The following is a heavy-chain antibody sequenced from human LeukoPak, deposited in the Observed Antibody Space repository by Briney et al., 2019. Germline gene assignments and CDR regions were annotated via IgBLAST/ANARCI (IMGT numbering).Heavy chain of an antibody. CDR1: GFAFSSYA. Sequence: GGSLRLSCAASGFAFSSYAMSWVRQAPGKGLEWVSAISGSGGSTYYADSVKGRFTISRDNSKNTLYLQMNSLRAEDTAVYYCAKGARGPGDYYYGMDVWGQGTTVTVSS. CDR2: ISGSGGST. CDR3: AKGARGPGDYYYGMDV. V-gene: IGHV3-23*01. D-gene: IGHD7-27*01. J-gene: IGHJ6*02.